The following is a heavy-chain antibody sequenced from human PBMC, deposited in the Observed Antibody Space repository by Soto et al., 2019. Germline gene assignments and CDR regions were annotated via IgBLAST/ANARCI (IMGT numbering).Heavy chain of an antibody. D-gene: IGHD3-10*01. CDR2: IYYSGST. V-gene: IGHV4-61*01. CDR1: GGSVSSGSYY. Sequence: SETLSLTCTVSGGSVSSGSYYWSWIRQPPGKGLEWIGYIYYSGSTNYNPSLKSRVTISVDTSKNQFSLKLSSVTAADTAVYYCAKDRGVSHTSGSYPFDYWGQGTVVTVSS. J-gene: IGHJ4*02. CDR3: AKDRGVSHTSGSYPFDY.